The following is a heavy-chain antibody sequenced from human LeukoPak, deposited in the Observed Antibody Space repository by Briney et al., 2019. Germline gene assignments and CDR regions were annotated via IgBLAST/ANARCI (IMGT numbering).Heavy chain of an antibody. CDR2: INPNSGGT. CDR3: ARDVDELGYCSSTSCRGLDYLDY. V-gene: IGHV1-2*02. D-gene: IGHD2-2*01. CDR1: GYTFTGYY. J-gene: IGHJ4*02. Sequence: ASVKVSCKAPGYTFTGYYMHWVRQAPGQGLEWMGWINPNSGGTNYAEKFQGRVTMTRDTSISTAYMEVSRLRSDDTAVYYCARDVDELGYCSSTSCRGLDYLDYWGQGTLVTVSS.